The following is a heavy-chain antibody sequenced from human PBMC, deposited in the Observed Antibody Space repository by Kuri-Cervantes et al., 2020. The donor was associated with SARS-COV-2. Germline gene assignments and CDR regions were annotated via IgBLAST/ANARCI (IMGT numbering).Heavy chain of an antibody. D-gene: IGHD2-2*01. CDR2: LWEDGSNE. CDR1: GFTFSTFG. CDR3: ARGGLYCSSTSCYGTHFDY. Sequence: GESLKISCAASGFTFSTFGMHWVRQAPGKGPEWVAGLWEDGSNEKYADSVKGRFSISRDNSKKMLYLQMNSLRDEDTAVYYCARGGLYCSSTSCYGTHFDYWGQGTLVTVSS. V-gene: IGHV3-33*08. J-gene: IGHJ4*02.